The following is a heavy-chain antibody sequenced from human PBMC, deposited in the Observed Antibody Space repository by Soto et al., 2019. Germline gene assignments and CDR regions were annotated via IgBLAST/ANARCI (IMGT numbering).Heavy chain of an antibody. D-gene: IGHD2-2*01. Sequence: VGSLRLSCAASGFTFSSYAMSWVRQAPGKGLEWVSAISGSGGSTYYADSVKGRFTISRDNSKNTLYLQMNSLRAEDTAVYYCAKDTVVVPAAMLDYWGQGTLVTVSS. J-gene: IGHJ4*02. CDR2: ISGSGGST. CDR3: AKDTVVVPAAMLDY. CDR1: GFTFSSYA. V-gene: IGHV3-23*01.